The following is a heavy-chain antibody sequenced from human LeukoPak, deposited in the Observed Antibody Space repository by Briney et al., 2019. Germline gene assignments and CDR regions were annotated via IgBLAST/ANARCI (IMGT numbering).Heavy chain of an antibody. V-gene: IGHV3-43*01. CDR2: ISWDGGST. J-gene: IGHJ4*02. CDR1: GFTFDDYT. Sequence: GGSLRLSCAASGFTFDDYTMHWVRQAPGKGLEWVSLISWDGGSTYYADSVKGRFTISRDNSKNSLYLQMNSLRAEDTAVYYCARDPSDSSGREFDYWGQGTLVTVSS. CDR3: ARDPSDSSGREFDY. D-gene: IGHD3-22*01.